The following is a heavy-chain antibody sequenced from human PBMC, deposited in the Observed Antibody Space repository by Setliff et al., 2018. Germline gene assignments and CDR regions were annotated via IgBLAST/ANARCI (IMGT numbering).Heavy chain of an antibody. V-gene: IGHV4-4*07. J-gene: IGHJ3*01. CDR3: VRVGREYGDSGGFDAFSV. CDR1: GASIMNYY. D-gene: IGHD4-17*01. CDR2: MSTNGTT. Sequence: PSETLSLTCTISGASIMNYYWSWIRQPAGRGLEWIGRMSTNGTTTGTSSYNPSLQGRVAMSVDMSKNLFFLKISSLTTMDTAVYYCVRVGREYGDSGGFDAFSVWGQGREVTVSS.